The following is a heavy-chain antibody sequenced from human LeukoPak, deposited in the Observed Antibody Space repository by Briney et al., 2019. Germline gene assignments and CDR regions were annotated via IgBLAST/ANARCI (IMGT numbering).Heavy chain of an antibody. J-gene: IGHJ4*02. CDR1: GFTVSSNY. Sequence: GGSLRLSCAASGFTVSSNYMSWVRQAPGKGLEWVSVIYSGGSTYYADSVKGRFTISRDNSKNTLYLQMNSLRAEDTAVYYCAGGALYCSSTSCSLDYWGQGTLVTVSS. CDR2: IYSGGST. V-gene: IGHV3-53*01. CDR3: AGGALYCSSTSCSLDY. D-gene: IGHD2-2*01.